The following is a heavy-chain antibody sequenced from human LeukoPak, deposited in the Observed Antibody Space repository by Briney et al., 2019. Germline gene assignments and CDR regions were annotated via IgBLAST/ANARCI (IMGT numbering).Heavy chain of an antibody. J-gene: IGHJ5*02. CDR3: ARLLQWLDGGNWFDP. D-gene: IGHD6-19*01. CDR2: IYRSGST. Sequence: LRETLSLICAVSGGSISSSNWWSWVRQPPGKGLEWIGEIYRSGSTNYNPSLKSRVTISVDKSKNQFSLKLSSVTAADTAVYYCARLLQWLDGGNWFDPWGQGTLVTVSS. V-gene: IGHV4-4*02. CDR1: GGSISSSNW.